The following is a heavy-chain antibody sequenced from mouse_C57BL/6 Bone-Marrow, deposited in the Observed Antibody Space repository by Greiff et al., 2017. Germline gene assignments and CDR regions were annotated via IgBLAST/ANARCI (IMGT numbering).Heavy chain of an antibody. CDR3: ASLPVLDPPGY. J-gene: IGHJ2*01. Sequence: VQLKQSGPELVKPGASVKISCKASGYSFTDYNMNWVKQSNGKSLEWIGVINPNYGTTRYNQKFKGKATLTVDQSSSTAYLQLNSLTSEDSAVYYGASLPVLDPPGYWGQGTTLTVSS. V-gene: IGHV1-39*01. D-gene: IGHD1-1*01. CDR2: INPNYGTT. CDR1: GYSFTDYN.